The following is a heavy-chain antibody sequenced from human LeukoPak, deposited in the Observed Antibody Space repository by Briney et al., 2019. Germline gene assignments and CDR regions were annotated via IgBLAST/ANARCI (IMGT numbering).Heavy chain of an antibody. D-gene: IGHD3-22*01. J-gene: IGHJ4*02. V-gene: IGHV4-59*01. CDR2: IYYSGST. Sequence: PSETLSLTCTVSGGSISSYYWSWIRQPLGKGLEWIGYIYYSGSTNYNPSLKSRVTISVDTSKNQFSLKLSSVTAADTAVYYCARSITKYSSGYWGQGTLVTVSS. CDR3: ARSITKYSSGY. CDR1: GGSISSYY.